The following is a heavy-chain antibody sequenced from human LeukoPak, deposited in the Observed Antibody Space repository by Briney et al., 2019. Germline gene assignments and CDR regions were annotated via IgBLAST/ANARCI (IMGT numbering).Heavy chain of an antibody. V-gene: IGHV3-74*01. CDR2: INNDGTEK. CDR1: GFTFGTYW. CDR3: ARGEPNYSYFK. Sequence: PGGSLRLSCAASGFTFGTYWMHWVRHAPGKGLVWVSRINNDGTEKVYADSVKGRFTISRDNAKNTVYLQMNSLRVEDAAVYYCARGEPNYSYFKWGQGTLVSVSS. D-gene: IGHD5-18*01. J-gene: IGHJ4*02.